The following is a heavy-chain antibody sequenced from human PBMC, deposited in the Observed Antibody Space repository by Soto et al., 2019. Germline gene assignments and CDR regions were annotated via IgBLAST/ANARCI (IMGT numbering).Heavy chain of an antibody. J-gene: IGHJ6*02. CDR2: IYYSGST. V-gene: IGHV4-30-4*01. CDR1: GGSISSGDYY. CDR3: ATGLLNYYHSISHRGWDV. Sequence: PSETLSLTCTVSGGSISSGDYYWSWIRQPPGKGLEWIGYIYYSGSTYYNPSLKSRVTISVDTSKNQFSLKLSSVTAADTAVYYCATGLLNYYHSISHRGWDVWGQGTTVTVSS. D-gene: IGHD3-22*01.